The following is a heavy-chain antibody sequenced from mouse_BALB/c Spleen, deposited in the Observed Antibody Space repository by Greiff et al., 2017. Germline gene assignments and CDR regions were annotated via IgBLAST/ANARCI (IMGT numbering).Heavy chain of an antibody. CDR3: ASELVLYAMDY. CDR2: ISSGSSTI. D-gene: IGHD4-1*01. J-gene: IGHJ4*01. CDR1: GFTFSSFG. V-gene: IGHV5-17*02. Sequence: EVHLVESGGGLVQPGGSRKLSCAASGFTFSSFGMHWVRQAPEKGLEWVAYISSGSSTIYYADTVKGRFTISRDNPKNTLFLQMTSLRSEDTAMYYCASELVLYAMDYWGQGTSVTVSS.